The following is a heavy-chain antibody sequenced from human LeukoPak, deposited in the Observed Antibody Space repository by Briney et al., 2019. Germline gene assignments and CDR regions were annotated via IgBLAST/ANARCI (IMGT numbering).Heavy chain of an antibody. D-gene: IGHD5-12*01. CDR3: ARLGYSGYDYRNNWFDP. V-gene: IGHV5-51*01. CDR1: GYSFTSYW. J-gene: IGHJ5*02. CDR2: IYPGDSDT. Sequence: GESLKISCKGSGYSFTSYWIGWVRQMPGKGMEWMGIIYPGDSDTRYSPSFQGQVTISADKSISTAYLQWSSLKASDTAMYYCARLGYSGYDYRNNWFDPWGQGTLVTVSS.